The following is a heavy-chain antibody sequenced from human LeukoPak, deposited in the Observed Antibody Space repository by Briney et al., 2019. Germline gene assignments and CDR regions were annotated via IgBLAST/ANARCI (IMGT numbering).Heavy chain of an antibody. CDR2: ISGSSNYI. V-gene: IGHV3-21*04. CDR1: GFTFSTYI. CDR3: AKSHLVVATPPHG. J-gene: IGHJ4*02. Sequence: GGSLRLSCAASGFTFSTYIMNWVRQAPGKGLEWVSSISGSSNYIYYADSVKGRFTISRDNSKNTLYLQMNSLRAEDTAVYYCAKSHLVVATPPHGWGQGTLVTVSS. D-gene: IGHD2-21*01.